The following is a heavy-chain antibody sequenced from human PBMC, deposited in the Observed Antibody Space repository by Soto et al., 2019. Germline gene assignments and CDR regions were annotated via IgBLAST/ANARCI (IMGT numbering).Heavy chain of an antibody. J-gene: IGHJ4*02. CDR2: ISASNGDT. CDR1: GYTFSSQC. D-gene: IGHD2-8*01. Sequence: HAQLLQSGAEVKKPGASVKISCRASGYTFSSQCYAWVPQVPGQGLEWLGRISASNGDTNYAQKFQDRVTRTTNTSTTPAYMELRNLGSDDTAVYSCARSGAYCTSITFLFASFWGLGTLVTVSS. CDR3: ARSGAYCTSITFLFASF. V-gene: IGHV1-18*01.